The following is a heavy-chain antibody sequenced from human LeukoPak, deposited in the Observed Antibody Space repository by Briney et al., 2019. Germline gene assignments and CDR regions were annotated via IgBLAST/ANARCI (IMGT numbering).Heavy chain of an antibody. D-gene: IGHD2/OR15-2a*01. Sequence: GASVKVSCKASGYIFSNHYIHWVRQAPGQGPDWMGIIRPSSGRADYTQKVQGRVTMPRDMPTTTVYMELTTLGSDDTAVYFCAREPPESYYFDYWGQGTLVTVSS. CDR3: AREPPESYYFDY. J-gene: IGHJ4*02. V-gene: IGHV1-46*01. CDR2: IRPSSGRA. CDR1: GYIFSNHY.